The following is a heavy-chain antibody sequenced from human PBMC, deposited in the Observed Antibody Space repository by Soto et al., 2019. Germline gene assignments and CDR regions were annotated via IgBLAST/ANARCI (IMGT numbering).Heavy chain of an antibody. D-gene: IGHD3-22*01. CDR2: VFYTGFT. Sequence: TSETLSLTCAVSGASISGSYYYWAWLRQSPGKGPEWIGSVFYTGFTSYNPSLESRVSVSVDTSKSQFSLKLSAVTAADTAVYYCAVGYYDSSGYYSRYYYGMDVWGQGTTVTVYS. CDR1: GASISGSYYY. J-gene: IGHJ6*02. V-gene: IGHV4-39*01. CDR3: AVGYYDSSGYYSRYYYGMDV.